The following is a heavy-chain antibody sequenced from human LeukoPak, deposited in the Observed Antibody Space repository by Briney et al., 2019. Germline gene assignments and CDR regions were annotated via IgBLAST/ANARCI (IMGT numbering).Heavy chain of an antibody. J-gene: IGHJ6*03. D-gene: IGHD2-15*01. CDR1: GGSFSGYY. Sequence: SETLSLTYSVSGGSFSGYYWSWIRQPPGKGLEGIGEINHSGNTNYNPSLKSRVTISGDTSKNQFSLKLSSVTAADTAVYYCETSSSATIDYFYDYIDVWGKGTTVTVSS. CDR3: ETSSSATIDYFYDYIDV. CDR2: INHSGNT. V-gene: IGHV4-34*01.